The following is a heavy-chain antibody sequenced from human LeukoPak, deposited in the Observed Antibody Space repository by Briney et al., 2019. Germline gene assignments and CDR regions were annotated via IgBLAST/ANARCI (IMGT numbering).Heavy chain of an antibody. CDR1: GFTFSNYG. V-gene: IGHV3-33*06. J-gene: IGHJ4*02. Sequence: PGGSLRLSCAASGFTFSNYGMHWVRQAPGKGLEWVAVIWYGGSNKYYADSVKGRFTISRDNSKNTLYLQMNSLRAEDTAVYYCAKDSLAYYYDSSGFDYWGQGTLVTVSS. CDR3: AKDSLAYYYDSSGFDY. D-gene: IGHD3-22*01. CDR2: IWYGGSNK.